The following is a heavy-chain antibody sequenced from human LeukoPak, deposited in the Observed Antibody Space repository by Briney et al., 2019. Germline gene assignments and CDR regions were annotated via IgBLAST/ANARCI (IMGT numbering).Heavy chain of an antibody. J-gene: IGHJ6*03. CDR2: IRYDGSNK. CDR3: AKDQHYGSGSYPYYYYYYMDV. V-gene: IGHV3-30*02. D-gene: IGHD3-10*01. CDR1: GFTFSSYG. Sequence: PGGSLRLSCAASGFTFSSYGMHWVRQAPGKGLEWVAFIRYDGSNKYYADSVKGRFTTSRDNSKNTLYLQMNSLRAEDTAVYYCAKDQHYGSGSYPYYYYYYMDVWGKGTTVTISS.